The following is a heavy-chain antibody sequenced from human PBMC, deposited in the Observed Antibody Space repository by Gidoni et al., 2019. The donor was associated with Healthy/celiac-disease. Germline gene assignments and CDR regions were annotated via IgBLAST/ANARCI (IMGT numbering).Heavy chain of an antibody. V-gene: IGHV3-23*01. Sequence: EVQLLESGGGLVQPGGSLRLSCAASGFTFRSYAMSWVRQAPGKGLEWVSAISGSGGSTYYADSVKGRFTISRDNSKNTLYLQMNSLRAEDTAVYYCAKDLLYSGYDWYYFDYWGQGTLVTVSS. CDR1: GFTFRSYA. J-gene: IGHJ4*02. CDR3: AKDLLYSGYDWYYFDY. CDR2: ISGSGGST. D-gene: IGHD5-12*01.